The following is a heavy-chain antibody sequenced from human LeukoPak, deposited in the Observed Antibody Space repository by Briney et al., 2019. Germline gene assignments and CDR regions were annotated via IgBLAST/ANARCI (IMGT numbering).Heavy chain of an antibody. Sequence: ETLSLTCSVSGGSINSYYWSWIRQAPGKGLEWVSAISGSGGSTYYADSVKGRFTISRDNSKNTLYLQMNSLRAEDTAVYHCAKDGPGVPAAYFDYWGQGTLVTVSS. D-gene: IGHD2-2*01. CDR3: AKDGPGVPAAYFDY. J-gene: IGHJ4*02. CDR2: ISGSGGST. V-gene: IGHV3-23*01. CDR1: GGSINSYY.